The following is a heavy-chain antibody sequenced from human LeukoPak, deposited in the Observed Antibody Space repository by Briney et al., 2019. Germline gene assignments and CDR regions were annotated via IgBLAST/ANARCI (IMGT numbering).Heavy chain of an antibody. V-gene: IGHV3-23*01. J-gene: IGHJ4*02. CDR3: AKDGATYSSSSAAFDY. CDR2: ISGSGGST. CDR1: GFSFSSYA. D-gene: IGHD6-6*01. Sequence: PGGSLRLSCVASGFSFSSYAMSWVRQAPGKGLEWVSAISGSGGSTYYADSVKGRFTISRDNSKNTLYLQMNSLRAEDTAVYYCAKDGATYSSSSAAFDYWGQGTLVTVSS.